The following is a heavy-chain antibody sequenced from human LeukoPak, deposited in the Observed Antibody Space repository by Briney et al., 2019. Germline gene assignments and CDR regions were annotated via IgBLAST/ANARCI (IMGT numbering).Heavy chain of an antibody. CDR2: IYWDNDK. CDR1: GFSLSTSGVG. V-gene: IGHV2-5*02. J-gene: IGHJ4*02. CDR3: AHLSKYCTSGVCYYFDY. Sequence: SGPTLVNPTQTLTLTCTFSGFSLSTSGVGVGWIRQPPGKALEWLALIYWDNDKRYSPSLKSRVTITKDTSKNQVVLRMTNTDPVDTATYYCAHLSKYCTSGVCYYFDYWGQGTLVTVSS. D-gene: IGHD2-8*01.